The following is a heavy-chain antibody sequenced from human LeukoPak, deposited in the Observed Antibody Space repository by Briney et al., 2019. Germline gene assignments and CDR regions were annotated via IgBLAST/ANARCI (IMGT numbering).Heavy chain of an antibody. CDR2: ISGSGGST. Sequence: GGSLRLSCAASGFTFSSYAMSWVRQAPGKGLEWVSAISGSGGSTYYADSVKGRFTISRDNSKNTLYLQMNSLRAEDTAVYYCAAPREDGLRSLEWYIYWGQGTLVTVSS. D-gene: IGHD3-3*01. CDR3: AAPREDGLRSLEWYIY. V-gene: IGHV3-23*01. CDR1: GFTFSSYA. J-gene: IGHJ4*02.